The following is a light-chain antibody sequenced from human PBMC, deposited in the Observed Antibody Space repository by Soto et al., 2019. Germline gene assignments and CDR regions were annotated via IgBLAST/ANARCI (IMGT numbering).Light chain of an antibody. CDR1: QTVASNF. Sequence: EIVLTQSPGTLSLSPGQRATLSCRASQTVASNFLAWYQQRPGQAPRLLIYDSSTRATGIPDRFYASGSGTDFTLSISRLEPEDFAVYFCQQYGRSQVTFGGGTKVEIK. CDR3: QQYGRSQVT. CDR2: DSS. V-gene: IGKV3-20*01. J-gene: IGKJ4*01.